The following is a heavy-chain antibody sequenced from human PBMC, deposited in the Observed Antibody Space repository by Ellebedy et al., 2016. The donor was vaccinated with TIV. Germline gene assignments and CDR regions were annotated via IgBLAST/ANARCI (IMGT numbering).Heavy chain of an antibody. CDR1: GFSFSTYG. CDR3: TRETNPPPGALAGTGFDC. V-gene: IGHV3-30*02. J-gene: IGHJ4*02. CDR2: KRFDGRNE. D-gene: IGHD6-19*01. Sequence: GGSLRLSCVASGFSFSTYGMHWVRQAPGKGLEWVAFKRFDGRNEYNGASVKGRFIISRDLSKNTLYLQMNRLTSEDTGIYYCTRETNPPPGALAGTGFDCWGQGTLVIVSS.